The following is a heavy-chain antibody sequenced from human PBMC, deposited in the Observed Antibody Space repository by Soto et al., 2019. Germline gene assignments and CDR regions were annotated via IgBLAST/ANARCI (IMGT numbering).Heavy chain of an antibody. V-gene: IGHV3-9*01. Sequence: GGSLRLSCAAPGFTFDDYAMHWVRQAPGKGLEWVSGISWNSGSIGYADSVKGRFTISRDNAKNSLYLQMNSLRAEDTALYYCAKNFIAGCSSTSCYYFDYWGQGTLVTVSS. CDR3: AKNFIAGCSSTSCYYFDY. D-gene: IGHD2-2*01. J-gene: IGHJ4*02. CDR1: GFTFDDYA. CDR2: ISWNSGSI.